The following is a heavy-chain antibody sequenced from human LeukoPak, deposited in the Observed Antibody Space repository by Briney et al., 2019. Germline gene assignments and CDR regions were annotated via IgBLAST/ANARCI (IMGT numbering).Heavy chain of an antibody. V-gene: IGHV3-30-3*01. CDR2: ILYDGSNK. CDR3: ARALSPFDY. Sequence: GRCLRLSCAASGFTFSSYAMHWVRQAPGKGLEWVAVILYDGSNKYYADSVKGRFTISRDNSKNTLYLQMNSLRAEDTAVYYCARALSPFDYWGQGTLVTVSS. CDR1: GFTFSSYA. J-gene: IGHJ4*02.